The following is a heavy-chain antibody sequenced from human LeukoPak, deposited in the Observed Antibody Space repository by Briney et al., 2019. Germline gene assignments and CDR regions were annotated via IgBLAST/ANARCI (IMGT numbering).Heavy chain of an antibody. CDR1: GFTFSSYE. CDR2: ISSSATTI. J-gene: IGHJ4*02. V-gene: IGHV3-48*03. D-gene: IGHD4-17*01. Sequence: GGSLRLSCAASGFTFSSYEMNWVRQAPGKGLEWISYISSSATTIYYADSVRGRFTISRDNAKNSLYLQMSSLRAEDTAVYYCATIEAVRFHYWGQGTLVTVSS. CDR3: ATIEAVRFHY.